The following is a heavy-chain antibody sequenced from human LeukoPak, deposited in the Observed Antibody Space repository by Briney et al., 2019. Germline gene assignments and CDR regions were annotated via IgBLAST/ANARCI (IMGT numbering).Heavy chain of an antibody. CDR1: GGSFSGYY. CDR2: INHSGST. D-gene: IGHD3-10*02. Sequence: SETLSLTCAVYGGSFSGYYWSWIRQPPGKGLEWIGEINHSGSTNYNPSLKSRVTISVDTSKNQFSLKLSSVTAADTAVYYCAIVYCSGSYYNWFDPWGQGTLVTVSS. J-gene: IGHJ5*02. V-gene: IGHV4-34*01. CDR3: AIVYCSGSYYNWFDP.